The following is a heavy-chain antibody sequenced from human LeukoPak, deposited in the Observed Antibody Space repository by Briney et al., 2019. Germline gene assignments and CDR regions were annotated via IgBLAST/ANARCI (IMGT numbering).Heavy chain of an antibody. D-gene: IGHD3-3*01. Sequence: SETLSLTCAVYGGSFSGYYWSWIRQPPGKGLEWIGEIYHSGSTNYNPSLKSRVTISVDKSKNQFSLKLSSVTAADTAVYYCARVRYDFWSGSVSDAFDIWGQGTMVTVSS. CDR3: ARVRYDFWSGSVSDAFDI. CDR2: IYHSGST. V-gene: IGHV4-34*01. J-gene: IGHJ3*02. CDR1: GGSFSGYY.